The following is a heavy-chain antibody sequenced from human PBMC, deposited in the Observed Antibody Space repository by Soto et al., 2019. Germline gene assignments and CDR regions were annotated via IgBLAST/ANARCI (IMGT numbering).Heavy chain of an antibody. CDR3: ARLRLRQYYFDY. D-gene: IGHD5-12*01. Sequence: PSETLSLTCTVSGGSISSYYWSWIRQPPGKGLEWIGYIYYSGSTNYNPSLKSRVTISVDTSKNQFSLKLSSVTAADTAVYYCARLRLRQYYFDYWGQGTLVTVSS. J-gene: IGHJ4*02. CDR1: GGSISSYY. CDR2: IYYSGST. V-gene: IGHV4-59*08.